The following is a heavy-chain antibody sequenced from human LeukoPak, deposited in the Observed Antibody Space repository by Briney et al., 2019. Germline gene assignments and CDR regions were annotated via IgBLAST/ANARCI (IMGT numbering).Heavy chain of an antibody. Sequence: PGGSLRLSCAASGFTFSSYGMHWVRQAPGKGLEWVAFIRYDGSNKYYADSVKGRFTISRDNSKNTLYLQMNSLRAEDTAVYYCARGTLFAGYSSGWDLYFQHWGQGTLVTVSS. V-gene: IGHV3-30*02. CDR1: GFTFSSYG. D-gene: IGHD6-19*01. J-gene: IGHJ1*01. CDR3: ARGTLFAGYSSGWDLYFQH. CDR2: IRYDGSNK.